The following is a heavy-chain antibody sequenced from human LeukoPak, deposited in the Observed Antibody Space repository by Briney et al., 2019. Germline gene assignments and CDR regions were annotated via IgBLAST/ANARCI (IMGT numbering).Heavy chain of an antibody. J-gene: IGHJ4*02. CDR1: GSIFRNYA. Sequence: PGPSLRLSCAAAGSIFRNYAMSWVRQAPGKGLEWVSAITGSGDTTYYADAVKGRFNISRDNSKNALYVEMNTLRAEDTAVYYWVKWGDYDILTGYYVPDFWGKGTLVTVSS. V-gene: IGHV3-23*01. CDR3: VKWGDYDILTGYYVPDF. D-gene: IGHD3-9*01. CDR2: ITGSGDTT.